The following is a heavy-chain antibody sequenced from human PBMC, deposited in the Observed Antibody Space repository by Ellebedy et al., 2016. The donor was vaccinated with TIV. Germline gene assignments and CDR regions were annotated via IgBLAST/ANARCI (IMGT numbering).Heavy chain of an antibody. D-gene: IGHD3-16*01. J-gene: IGHJ4*02. CDR1: VGSFSGFY. CDR2: ISHDGTS. V-gene: IGHV4-34*01. CDR3: ARRGEDSFDFDY. Sequence: SETLSLTXAVYVGSFSGFYWTWIRQSPGKGLEWIGEISHDGTSNYNPSLKSRISISLDTSKNQFSLKLSSVTAADTAVYYCARRGEDSFDFDYWGQGTLVTVSS.